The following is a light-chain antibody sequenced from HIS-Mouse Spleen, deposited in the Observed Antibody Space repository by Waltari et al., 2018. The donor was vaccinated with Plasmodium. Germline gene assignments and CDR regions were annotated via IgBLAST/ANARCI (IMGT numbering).Light chain of an antibody. V-gene: IGLV2-8*01. CDR1: SSDVGGDHY. CDR2: EVS. CDR3: SSYAGSNWV. Sequence: QSALTQPPSASGSPGQSVTISCTGTSSDVGGDHYVSWFQQPPGKAPKLMIYEVSKRPSGVPDRFSGSKSGNTASLTVSGLQAEDEADYYCSSYAGSNWVFGGGTKLTVL. J-gene: IGLJ3*02.